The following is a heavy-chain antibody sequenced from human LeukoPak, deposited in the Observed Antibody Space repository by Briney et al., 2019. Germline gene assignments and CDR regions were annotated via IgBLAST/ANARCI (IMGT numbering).Heavy chain of an antibody. D-gene: IGHD6-13*01. Sequence: ASVKVSCKASGYTFTDYYMHWVRQAPGQGLEWMGWINPNSGGTNDAQKFQGRVTMTRDTSISTAYTELSRLTSDDTAVYYCAREGQLVPDYWGQGTLVTVSS. J-gene: IGHJ4*02. V-gene: IGHV1-2*02. CDR1: GYTFTDYY. CDR2: INPNSGGT. CDR3: AREGQLVPDY.